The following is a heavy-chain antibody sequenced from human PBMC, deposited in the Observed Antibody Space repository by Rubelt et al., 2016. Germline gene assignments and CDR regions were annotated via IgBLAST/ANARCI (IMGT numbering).Heavy chain of an antibody. CDR3: ARVGFYYDSGSYVD. CDR1: GYTFTSYY. CDR2: INPSGGST. V-gene: IGHV1-46*01. D-gene: IGHD3-10*01. J-gene: IGHJ4*02. Sequence: QVQLVQSGAEVKKPGASVKVSCKASGYTFTSYYMHWVRQAPGQGLEWMGIINPSGGSTTYEQKFQGRVTMTRDTSTSTVYMDLGSLRCEDTAVYYCARVGFYYDSGSYVDWGQGTLVTVSS.